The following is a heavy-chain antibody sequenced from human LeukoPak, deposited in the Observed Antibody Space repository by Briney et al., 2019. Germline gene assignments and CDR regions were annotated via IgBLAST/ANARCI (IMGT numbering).Heavy chain of an antibody. Sequence: PKASVKVSCKASGGTFSSYAISWVRQAPGQGLEWMGRIIPILGIAIYAQKFQGRVTMTEDTSTDTAYMELSSLRSEDTAVYYCATGSWNYFDYWGQGTLVTVSS. V-gene: IGHV1-69*04. J-gene: IGHJ4*02. D-gene: IGHD6-13*01. CDR3: ATGSWNYFDY. CDR2: IIPILGIA. CDR1: GGTFSSYA.